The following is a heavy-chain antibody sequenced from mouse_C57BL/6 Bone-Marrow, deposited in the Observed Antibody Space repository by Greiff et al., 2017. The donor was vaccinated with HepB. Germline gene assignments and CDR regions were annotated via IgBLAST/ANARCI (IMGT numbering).Heavy chain of an antibody. V-gene: IGHV5-12*01. D-gene: IGHD2-4*01. CDR1: GFTFSDYY. CDR3: ARQGGDYDGWFAY. J-gene: IGHJ3*01. CDR2: ISNGGGST. Sequence: EVKVEESGGGLVQPGGSLKLSCAASGFTFSDYYMYWVRQTPEKRLEWVAYISNGGGSTYYPDTVKGRFTISRDNAKNTLYLQMSRLKSEDTAMYYCARQGGDYDGWFAYWGQGTLVTVSA.